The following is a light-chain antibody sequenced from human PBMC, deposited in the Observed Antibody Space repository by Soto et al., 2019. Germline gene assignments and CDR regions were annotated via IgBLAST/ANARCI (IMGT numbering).Light chain of an antibody. J-gene: IGKJ3*01. CDR2: GAS. V-gene: IGKV3-20*01. CDR3: QHYGDSPPFT. CDR1: QSVSNNY. Sequence: EIVFTQSPGTLSLSPGERAILSCRASQSVSNNYLAWYQQKPGQAPKILLYGASNRATGIPHRFSGSGSGTDFTLTISSLEPEDFAVYYCQHYGDSPPFTFGPGTKVDIK.